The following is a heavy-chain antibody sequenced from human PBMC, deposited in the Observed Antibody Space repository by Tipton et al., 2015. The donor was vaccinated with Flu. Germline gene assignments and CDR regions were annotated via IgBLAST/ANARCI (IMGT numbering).Heavy chain of an antibody. V-gene: IGHV1-2*02. Sequence: QLVQSGAEVKKPGASVKVSCKASGYTFTGYYMHWVRQAPGQGLEWMGWINPNSGGTNYAQKFQGRVTMTRDTSISTAYMELSRLRSDDTAVYYCARGRGVVPAALDAFDIWGQGKMVTVSS. J-gene: IGHJ3*02. CDR1: GYTFTGYY. CDR2: INPNSGGT. CDR3: ARGRGVVPAALDAFDI. D-gene: IGHD2-2*01.